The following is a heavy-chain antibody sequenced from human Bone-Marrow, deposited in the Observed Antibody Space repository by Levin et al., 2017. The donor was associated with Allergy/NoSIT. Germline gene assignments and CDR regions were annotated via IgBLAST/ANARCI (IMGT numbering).Heavy chain of an antibody. CDR3: AHGHESGSHHDILTGYYSVGSWAFDH. J-gene: IGHJ5*02. Sequence: SGPTLVKPTQTLTLTCTFSGFSLSTSGVGVGWIRQFPGKALEWLALIYWDDDDRYSPALQSRLTITKDTSKNQVVLTMTNMDPMDTATYSCAHGHESGSHHDILTGYYSVGSWAFDHWGQGTRVIVSS. V-gene: IGHV2-5*02. CDR2: IYWDDDD. CDR1: GFSLSTSGVG. D-gene: IGHD3-9*01.